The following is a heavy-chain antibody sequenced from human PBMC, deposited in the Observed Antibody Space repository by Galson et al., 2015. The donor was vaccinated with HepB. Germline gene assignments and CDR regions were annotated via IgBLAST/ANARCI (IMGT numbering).Heavy chain of an antibody. CDR3: TPDYSSSTNWGYYYYMDV. V-gene: IGHV3-15*07. Sequence: SLRLSCAASGFTFSNAWMNWVRQAPGKGLEWVGRIRSKTDGGTTDYAAPVKGRFTISRDDSKNTLYLQMNSLKTEDTAVYYCTPDYSSSTNWGYYYYMDVWGKGTTVTVSS. J-gene: IGHJ6*03. CDR1: GFTFSNAW. CDR2: IRSKTDGGTT. D-gene: IGHD6-6*01.